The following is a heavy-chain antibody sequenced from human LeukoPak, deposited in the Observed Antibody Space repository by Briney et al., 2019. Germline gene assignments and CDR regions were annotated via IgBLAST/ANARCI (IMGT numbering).Heavy chain of an antibody. J-gene: IGHJ6*02. V-gene: IGHV4-59*08. D-gene: IGHD3-10*01. Sequence: SETLSLTCTVSGGSISSYYWSWIRQPPGKELEWIGYIYYSGSTNYNPSLKSRVTISVDTSKNQFSLKLSSVPAADTAVYYCARHMVWGVEYYGMDVWGQGTTVTVSS. CDR1: GGSISSYY. CDR3: ARHMVWGVEYYGMDV. CDR2: IYYSGST.